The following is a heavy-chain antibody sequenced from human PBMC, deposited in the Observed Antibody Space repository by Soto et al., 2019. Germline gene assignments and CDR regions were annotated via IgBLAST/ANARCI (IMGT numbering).Heavy chain of an antibody. Sequence: GGSLRLSCAASGFTFSSYWMHWVRQAPGKGLEWVSGISWNGGSIGYADSVKGRFTISTDNARNSLYLQMDSLRAEDTALYYCAKARAPAEYRAFDIWGQGTMVTVSS. CDR1: GFTFSSYW. D-gene: IGHD5-12*01. CDR2: ISWNGGSI. J-gene: IGHJ3*02. V-gene: IGHV3-9*01. CDR3: AKARAPAEYRAFDI.